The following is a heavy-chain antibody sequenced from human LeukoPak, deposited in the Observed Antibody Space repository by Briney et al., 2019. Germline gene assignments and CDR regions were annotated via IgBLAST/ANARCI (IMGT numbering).Heavy chain of an antibody. Sequence: GGSLRLSCAASGFTVSSNYMSWVRQAPGQGLEWVSVIYSGGSTYYADSVQGRFTISRDNSKNTLYLQMNSLRAEDTAVYYCAREGYSYGPREAFDIWGQGTMVTVSS. CDR3: AREGYSYGPREAFDI. D-gene: IGHD5-18*01. CDR2: IYSGGST. J-gene: IGHJ3*02. CDR1: GFTVSSNY. V-gene: IGHV3-66*01.